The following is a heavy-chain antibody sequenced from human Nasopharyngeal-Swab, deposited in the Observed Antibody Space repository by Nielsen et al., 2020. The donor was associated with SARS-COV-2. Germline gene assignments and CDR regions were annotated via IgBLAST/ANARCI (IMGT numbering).Heavy chain of an antibody. D-gene: IGHD4-17*01. CDR3: AKDLATVTNPDY. CDR1: GFTFSSYG. CDR2: ISYDGSNK. V-gene: IGHV3-30*18. Sequence: GESLKISCEASGFTFSSYGMHWVRQAPGKGLEWVAVISYDGSNKYYADSVKGRFTISRDNSKNTLYLQMNSLRAEDTAVYYCAKDLATVTNPDYWGQGTLVTVSP. J-gene: IGHJ4*02.